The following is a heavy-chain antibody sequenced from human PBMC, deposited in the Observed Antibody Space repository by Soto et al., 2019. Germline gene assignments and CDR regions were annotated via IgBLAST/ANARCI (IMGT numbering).Heavy chain of an antibody. CDR1: GGAFSSYD. CDR2: IIPLFGTT. Sequence: QVQLVQSGAEVKKPGSSVKVSCKTSGGAFSSYDISWVRQAPGQGLEWMGGIIPLFGTTNYGQKFQGRVTLTADESTSTVYMTLYSLRYEDTAVYYCARGLTEGYFGMDVWGQGTTVTVSS. V-gene: IGHV1-69*01. CDR3: ARGLTEGYFGMDV. J-gene: IGHJ6*02.